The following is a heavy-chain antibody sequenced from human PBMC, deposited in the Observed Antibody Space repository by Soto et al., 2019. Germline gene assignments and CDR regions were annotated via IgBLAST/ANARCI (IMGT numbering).Heavy chain of an antibody. D-gene: IGHD3-22*01. CDR1: GGAFSKYA. V-gene: IGHV1-69*01. CDR3: AAPDSSGKYQGFDY. Sequence: QVQLVQSGAELKKPGSSVKVSCTASGGAFSKYALSWVRQAPGQGLEWMGGILAIFGTAHYAQKFKGRVSMTTDESTSTVYMELRNLTSDDTAVYFCAAPDSSGKYQGFDYWGEGTLVSVSS. J-gene: IGHJ4*02. CDR2: ILAIFGTA.